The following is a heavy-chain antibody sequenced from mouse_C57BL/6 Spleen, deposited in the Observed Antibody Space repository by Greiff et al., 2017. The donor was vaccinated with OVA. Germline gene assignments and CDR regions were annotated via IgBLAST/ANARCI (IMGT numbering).Heavy chain of an antibody. Sequence: VQLQQPGAELVRPGSSVKLSCKASGYTFTSYWMDWVKQRPGQGLEWIGNIYPSDSETHYNQKFKDKATLTVDKSSSTAYMQLSSLTSEDSAVYYCARWRQLRPSFDYWGQGTTLTVSS. CDR2: IYPSDSET. J-gene: IGHJ2*01. V-gene: IGHV1-61*01. CDR1: GYTFTSYW. CDR3: ARWRQLRPSFDY. D-gene: IGHD3-2*02.